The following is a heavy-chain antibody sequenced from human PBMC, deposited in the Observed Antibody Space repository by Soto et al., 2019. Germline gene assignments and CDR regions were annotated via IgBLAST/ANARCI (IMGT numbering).Heavy chain of an antibody. CDR2: ISAYNGKR. CDR3: ARGRIVASIHDAFEI. Sequence: QGQLLQSGDEVKTPGASVRVSCRASGYPFTSYGISWVRQAPGQGLEWVAWISAYNGKRDTAQKFQGRVTMTLDTSTDTAHMELGDLTSADTAVYYCARGRIVASIHDAFEIWGQGTKVTVYS. CDR1: GYPFTSYG. D-gene: IGHD5-12*01. J-gene: IGHJ3*02. V-gene: IGHV1-18*01.